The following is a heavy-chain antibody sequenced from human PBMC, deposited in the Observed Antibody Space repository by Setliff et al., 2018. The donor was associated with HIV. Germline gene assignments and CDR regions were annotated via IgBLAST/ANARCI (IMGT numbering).Heavy chain of an antibody. V-gene: IGHV4-39*01. CDR2: ISQSGTT. CDR1: NVAISSNSYY. J-gene: IGHJ4*02. CDR3: ARQPLYFGEPYYFDY. Sequence: SETLSLTCAVYNVAISSNSYYWGWTRQPPGKGLEWIGSISQSGTTYYSPSLKNRVTISVDTSRNRFSLKLGSVSASDTANYYCARQPLYFGEPYYFDYWGLGTLVTVSS. D-gene: IGHD3-10*01.